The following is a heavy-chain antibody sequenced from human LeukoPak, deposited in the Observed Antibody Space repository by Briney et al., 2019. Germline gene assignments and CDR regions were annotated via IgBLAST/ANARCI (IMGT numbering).Heavy chain of an antibody. CDR2: ISAYNGNT. J-gene: IGHJ6*03. CDR3: ARIVVPAAINYYYYMDV. Sequence: GASVKVSCKASGYTFTSYGISWVPQAPGQRLEWMGWISAYNGNTNYAQKLQGRVTMTTDTSTSTAYMELRSLRSDDTAVYYCARIVVPAAINYYYYMDVWGKGTTVTVSS. CDR1: GYTFTSYG. D-gene: IGHD2-2*02. V-gene: IGHV1-18*01.